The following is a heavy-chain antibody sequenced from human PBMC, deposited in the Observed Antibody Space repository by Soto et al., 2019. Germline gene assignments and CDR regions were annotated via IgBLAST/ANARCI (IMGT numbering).Heavy chain of an antibody. CDR1: GGSISSSY. D-gene: IGHD6-13*01. CDR2: IYYSGST. Sequence: SETLSITCTVSGGSISSSYWSWIRQPPGKGLEWIGYIYYSGSTNYNPSLKSRVTISVDTSKNQFSLKLSSVTAADTAVYYCARTQGIAAAGVFSYYYYYMDVWGKGTTVTVSS. J-gene: IGHJ6*03. CDR3: ARTQGIAAAGVFSYYYYYMDV. V-gene: IGHV4-59*01.